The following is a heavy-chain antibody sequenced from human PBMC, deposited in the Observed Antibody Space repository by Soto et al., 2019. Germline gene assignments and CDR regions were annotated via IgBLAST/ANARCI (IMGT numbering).Heavy chain of an antibody. V-gene: IGHV3-33*01. J-gene: IGHJ4*02. CDR2: IWYDGSNK. CDR1: GFTFSSYG. CDR3: AREGEDSSPYPLIQIDY. Sequence: GGSLRLSCAASGFTFSSYGMHWVRQAPGKGLEWVAVIWYDGSNKYYADSVKGRFTISRDNSKNTLYLQMNSLRAEDTAVYYCAREGEDSSPYPLIQIDYWGQGTLVTVSS. D-gene: IGHD3-22*01.